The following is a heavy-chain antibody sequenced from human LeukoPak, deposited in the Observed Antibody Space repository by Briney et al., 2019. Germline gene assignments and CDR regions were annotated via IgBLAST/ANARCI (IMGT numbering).Heavy chain of an antibody. CDR1: GFTFSSYS. CDR3: ARGDNPMVRGAAFDY. V-gene: IGHV3-21*01. J-gene: IGHJ4*02. CDR2: ISSSSSYI. D-gene: IGHD3-10*01. Sequence: HPGGSLRLSCAASGFTFSSYSMNWVRQAPGRGLEWVSSISSSSSYIYYADSVKGRFTISRDNSKNTLYLQMNSLRAEDTAVYYCARGDNPMVRGAAFDYWGQGTLVTVSS.